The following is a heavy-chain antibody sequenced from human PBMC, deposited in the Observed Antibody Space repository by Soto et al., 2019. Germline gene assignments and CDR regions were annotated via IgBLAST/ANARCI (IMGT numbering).Heavy chain of an antibody. CDR1: GFTFSSYA. CDR2: ISGSGGST. D-gene: IGHD2-2*01. J-gene: IGHJ4*01. Sequence: PGGSLRLSCSASGFTFSSYAMSWVRQAPGKGLEWVSAISGSGGSTYYADSVKGRFTISRDNSKNTLYLQMNSLRASDTAMYFCARHLVGSTRGNFDYWGQGTLVTVSS. CDR3: ARHLVGSTRGNFDY. V-gene: IGHV3-23*01.